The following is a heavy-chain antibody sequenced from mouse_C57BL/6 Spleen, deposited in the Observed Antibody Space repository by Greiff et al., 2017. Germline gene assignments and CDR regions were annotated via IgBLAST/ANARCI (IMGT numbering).Heavy chain of an antibody. V-gene: IGHV1-61*01. CDR1: GYTFTSYW. Sequence: QVQLQQPGAELVRPGSSVKLSCKASGYTFTSYWMDWVKQRPGQGLEWIGNIYPSDSETHYNQKFKDKATLTVDKSSSTAYMQLSSLTSEDSAVYYCARDSPYYIDYWGQGTTLTVSS. D-gene: IGHD2-12*01. J-gene: IGHJ2*01. CDR2: IYPSDSET. CDR3: ARDSPYYIDY.